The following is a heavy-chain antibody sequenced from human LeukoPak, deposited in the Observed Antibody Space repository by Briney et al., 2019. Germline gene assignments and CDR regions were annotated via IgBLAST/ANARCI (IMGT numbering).Heavy chain of an antibody. CDR1: GYTFTSYG. V-gene: IGHV1-18*01. J-gene: IGHJ4*02. Sequence: ASVKVSCRASGYTFTSYGISWVRQAPGQGLEWMGWISAHNANTNYAQKVQGRVTMTTDTSTRTAYMELRSLRSDDTAVYYCATDSLYDSSGYYYSFDYWGQGTLVTVSS. D-gene: IGHD3-22*01. CDR2: ISAHNANT. CDR3: ATDSLYDSSGYYYSFDY.